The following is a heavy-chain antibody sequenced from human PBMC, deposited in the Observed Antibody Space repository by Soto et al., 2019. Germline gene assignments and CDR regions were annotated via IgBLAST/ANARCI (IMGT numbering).Heavy chain of an antibody. J-gene: IGHJ4*02. V-gene: IGHV1-8*01. Sequence: ASVKVSCKASGYTFTSYDINWVRQATGQGREWMGWMNPNSGTTGYAQKFQGRVTLTRDTSISTAYMELSGLRSEDTAVYYCARDLHGDPYYWGQGTLVTVSS. CDR2: MNPNSGTT. CDR1: GYTFTSYD. CDR3: ARDLHGDPYY. D-gene: IGHD4-17*01.